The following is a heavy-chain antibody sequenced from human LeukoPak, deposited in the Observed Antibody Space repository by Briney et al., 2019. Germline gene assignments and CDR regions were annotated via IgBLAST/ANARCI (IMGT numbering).Heavy chain of an antibody. V-gene: IGHV1-69*13. CDR3: ARGVARKHYYDSSGYLEYFQH. J-gene: IGHJ1*01. D-gene: IGHD3-22*01. CDR2: IIPMFGTT. CDR1: GYTFTTYA. Sequence: ASVKVSCKASGYTFTTYAMNWVRQAPGQGLEWMGGIIPMFGTTNFAQKFQGRVTITADESTSTAYMELSSLRSEDTAVYYCARGVARKHYYDSSGYLEYFQHWGQGTLVTVSS.